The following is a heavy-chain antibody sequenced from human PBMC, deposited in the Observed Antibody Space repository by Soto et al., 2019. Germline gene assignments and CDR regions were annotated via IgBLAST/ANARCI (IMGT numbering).Heavy chain of an antibody. J-gene: IGHJ6*03. CDR2: IAWIGGTT. Sequence: EVQLVESGGDLVQPGGSLRLSCAASGFTSDDYAMHWVRQPPGKGLEWVSGIAWIGGTTGYAHSVKGRFTISRDSSKNSLYLQLTSLTTEDTALYYCTTGKLATMYPSGWGYYMVLWSKGTAVTVSS. D-gene: IGHD3-10*02. CDR1: GFTSDDYA. V-gene: IGHV3-9*02. CDR3: TTGKLATMYPSGWGYYMVL.